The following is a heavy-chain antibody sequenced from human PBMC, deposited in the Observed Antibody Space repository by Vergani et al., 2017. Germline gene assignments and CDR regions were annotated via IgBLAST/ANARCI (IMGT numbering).Heavy chain of an antibody. J-gene: IGHJ5*02. Sequence: QVQLQESGPGLVKPSETLSLTCTVSGGSISSYYWSWIRQPPGKGLEWIGYIYYSGSTNYNPSLKSRVTISVDTSKNQFSLKLSSVTAADTAVYYCARLRDWRGGIAAAGTAWFDPWGQGTLVTVSS. D-gene: IGHD6-13*01. CDR3: ARLRDWRGGIAAAGTAWFDP. CDR1: GGSISSYY. CDR2: IYYSGST. V-gene: IGHV4-59*01.